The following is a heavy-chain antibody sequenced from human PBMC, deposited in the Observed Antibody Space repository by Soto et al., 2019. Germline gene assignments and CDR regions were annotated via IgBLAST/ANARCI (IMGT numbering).Heavy chain of an antibody. J-gene: IGHJ5*02. D-gene: IGHD3-3*01. CDR3: ASGPGAPYYDFWNGYYHNWFDP. Sequence: QVQLVQSGAEVKKPGSSVKVSCKASGGTFSSYAISWVRQAPGQGLEWMGGISPIFGTANYAQKFQGTVTITADESTSTGYMGLGSVISQDTAVYYRASGPGAPYYDFWNGYYHNWFDPWGQGTLVTVSS. CDR2: ISPIFGTA. V-gene: IGHV1-69*01. CDR1: GGTFSSYA.